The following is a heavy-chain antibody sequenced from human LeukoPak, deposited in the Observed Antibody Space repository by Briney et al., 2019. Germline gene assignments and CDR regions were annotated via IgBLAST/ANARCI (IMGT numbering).Heavy chain of an antibody. CDR3: ARGISGYSNSWYRPILNYYYYYMDV. CDR1: GYTFTSYD. Sequence: GASVKVSCKASGYTFTSYDINWGRQATGQGLEWMGWRKPNSGNTGYAQKFEGRGTRTRKTSITTAYMQLSSLRSENTAVHYCARGISGYSNSWYRPILNYYYYYMDVWGKGTTVTVSS. V-gene: IGHV1-8*01. D-gene: IGHD6-13*01. J-gene: IGHJ6*03. CDR2: RKPNSGNT.